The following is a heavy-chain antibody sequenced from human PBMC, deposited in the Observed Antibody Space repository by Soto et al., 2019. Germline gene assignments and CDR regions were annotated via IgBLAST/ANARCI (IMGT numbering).Heavy chain of an antibody. CDR3: ARHIALSGSFPFDY. Sequence: SETLSLTCTVSGGSISSYYWSWIRQPPGKGLEWIGYIYYSGSTNYNPSLKSQVTISVNTSENQFSLKLSSVTAADTAVYYCARHIALSGSFPFDYWGQGTLVTVSS. CDR2: IYYSGST. J-gene: IGHJ4*02. V-gene: IGHV4-59*08. D-gene: IGHD3-3*01. CDR1: GGSISSYY.